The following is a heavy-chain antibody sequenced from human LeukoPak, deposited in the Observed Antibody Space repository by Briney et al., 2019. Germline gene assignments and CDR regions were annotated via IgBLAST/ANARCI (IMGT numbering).Heavy chain of an antibody. J-gene: IGHJ6*02. CDR3: AMCSGGSCYYPSMDV. D-gene: IGHD2-15*01. CDR1: GYTLTELP. V-gene: IGHV1-24*01. Sequence: ASVKVSCKVSGYTLTELPMHWVRQAPGKGLEWMGGFDPEDGETIYAQKFQGRVTMTEDTSTDTAYMELSSLRSDDTAVYYCAMCSGGSCYYPSMDVWGQGTTVTVSS. CDR2: FDPEDGET.